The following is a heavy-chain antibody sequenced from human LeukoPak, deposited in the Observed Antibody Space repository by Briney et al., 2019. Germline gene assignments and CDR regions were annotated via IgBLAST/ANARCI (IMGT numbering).Heavy chain of an antibody. D-gene: IGHD6-13*01. Sequence: PSETLSLTCSVSGGSISPYHWSWIRQPPGKGLEWIGYIYYSGSTSYNPSLKSRVTISVDTSKNQFSLKLSSVTAADTAVYYCARHFTATAAPLLFAYWGQGTLVTVSS. CDR2: IYYSGST. V-gene: IGHV4-59*08. CDR3: ARHFTATAAPLLFAY. J-gene: IGHJ4*02. CDR1: GGSISPYH.